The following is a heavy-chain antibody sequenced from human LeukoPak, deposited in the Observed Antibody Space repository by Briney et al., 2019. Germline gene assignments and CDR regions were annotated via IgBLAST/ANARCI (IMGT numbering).Heavy chain of an antibody. D-gene: IGHD6-25*01. V-gene: IGHV4-59*01. Sequence: PSETLSLTCSVSGVSISSYYWSWVRQPPGKGLEWIGYIYYSGSTNYNPSLKSRVTISVDTSKNQFSLKLSSVTAADTAVYYCARASGYEDYWGQGTLVTVSS. CDR2: IYYSGST. CDR1: GVSISSYY. CDR3: ARASGYEDY. J-gene: IGHJ4*02.